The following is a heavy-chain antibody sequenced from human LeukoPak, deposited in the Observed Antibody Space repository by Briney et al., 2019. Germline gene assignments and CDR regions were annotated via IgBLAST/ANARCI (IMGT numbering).Heavy chain of an antibody. V-gene: IGHV1-69*06. J-gene: IGHJ4*02. Sequence: EASVKVSCKASGGTFSSYAISWVRQAPRQGLEWMGRIIPIFGTANYAQKFQGRVTITADKSTSTAYMELSSLRSEDTAVYYCARDPYYYDSSGNYWGQGTLVTVSS. CDR3: ARDPYYYDSSGNY. CDR2: IIPIFGTA. D-gene: IGHD3-22*01. CDR1: GGTFSSYA.